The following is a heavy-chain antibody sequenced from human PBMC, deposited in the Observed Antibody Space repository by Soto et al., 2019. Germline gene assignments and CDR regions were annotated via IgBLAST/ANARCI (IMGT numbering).Heavy chain of an antibody. V-gene: IGHV1-3*01. CDR2: INAGNGNT. D-gene: IGHD3-10*01. J-gene: IGHJ4*02. Sequence: ASVKVSCKASGYTFTNYAMHWVRQAPGQRLEWMGWINAGNGNTKYSQKFQGRVTITRDTSASTAYMELSSLRSEDTAVYYCARQYYYGSGSKYYFDSWGQGTLVTVSS. CDR1: GYTFTNYA. CDR3: ARQYYYGSGSKYYFDS.